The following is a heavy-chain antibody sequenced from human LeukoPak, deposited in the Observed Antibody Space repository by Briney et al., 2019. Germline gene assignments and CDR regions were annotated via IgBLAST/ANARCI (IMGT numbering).Heavy chain of an antibody. Sequence: GSSVKVSCEASGDPFNSFVISWLRQAPGQGLEWMGGIIPIFGTANYAQKFQGRVTITTDESTSTAYMELSSLRSEDTAVYYCARGHIVGATYYYYYMDVWGKGTTVTVSS. CDR2: IIPIFGTA. J-gene: IGHJ6*03. V-gene: IGHV1-69*05. CDR3: ARGHIVGATYYYYYMDV. CDR1: GDPFNSFV. D-gene: IGHD1-26*01.